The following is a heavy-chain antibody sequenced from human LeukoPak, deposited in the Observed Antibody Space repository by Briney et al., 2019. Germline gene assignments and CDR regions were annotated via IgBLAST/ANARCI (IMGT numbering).Heavy chain of an antibody. Sequence: PGGSLRLSCAASGFTFSSYAMSWVRQAPGKGLEWVAVISYDGSNKYYADSVKGRFTISRDNSKSTLYLQMNSLRAEDTAVYYCAKDLIAAATEQKGNYWGQGTLVTVSS. J-gene: IGHJ4*02. CDR1: GFTFSSYA. V-gene: IGHV3-30*18. CDR2: ISYDGSNK. CDR3: AKDLIAAATEQKGNY. D-gene: IGHD6-13*01.